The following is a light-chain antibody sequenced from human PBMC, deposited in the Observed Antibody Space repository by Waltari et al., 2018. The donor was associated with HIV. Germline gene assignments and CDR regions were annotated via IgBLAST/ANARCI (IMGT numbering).Light chain of an antibody. CDR1: NIGSKS. CDR2: DNT. J-gene: IGLJ3*02. V-gene: IGLV3-21*02. Sequence: SNVLTQPPSVSVAPGQAARITCAGNNIGSKSVSWYRQKPGQAPVLVVYDNTDRPSGIPERFSGSNSGKTATLTIRGVEAGDEADYYCQVWDTSREWVFGGGTKLTVL. CDR3: QVWDTSREWV.